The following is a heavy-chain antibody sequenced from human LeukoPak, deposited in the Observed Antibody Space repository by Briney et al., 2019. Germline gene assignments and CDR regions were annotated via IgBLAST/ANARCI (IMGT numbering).Heavy chain of an antibody. V-gene: IGHV4-61*02. Sequence: PSQTLSLTCAVSGGSISSGSYYWSWIRQPAGRGLEWIGRIYTSGSTNYNPSLKSRVTISVDTSKNQFSLKLSSVTAADTAVYYCARTSTYYYDSSGYQPLDYWGQGTLVTVSS. D-gene: IGHD3-22*01. CDR3: ARTSTYYYDSSGYQPLDY. CDR2: IYTSGST. J-gene: IGHJ4*02. CDR1: GGSISSGSYY.